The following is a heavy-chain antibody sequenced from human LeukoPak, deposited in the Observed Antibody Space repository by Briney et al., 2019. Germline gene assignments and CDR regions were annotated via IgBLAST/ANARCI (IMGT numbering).Heavy chain of an antibody. J-gene: IGHJ2*01. CDR2: INWNGDRT. Sequence: GRSLRLSCAASGFIFDDYAMHWVRQAPGKGLEWVSGINWNGDRTGYAESVKGRFIISRDNAKNSLYLQMNSLRAEDTAFYYCAKGQSYSGYDLFPWYFDLWGRGTLVTVSS. CDR3: AKGQSYSGYDLFPWYFDL. CDR1: GFIFDDYA. D-gene: IGHD5-12*01. V-gene: IGHV3-9*01.